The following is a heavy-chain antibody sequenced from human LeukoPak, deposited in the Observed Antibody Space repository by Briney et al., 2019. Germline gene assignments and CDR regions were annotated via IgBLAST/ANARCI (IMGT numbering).Heavy chain of an antibody. Sequence: GSLRLSCAASGFTVSGHPMSWVRQAPGKGLEWVSVIYRGGNTYYADSVKGRFTISTDNSKNTLYLQMNGLRAEDTAVYYCAKDGGLWVSAHWGDSWGRGTLVTVSS. CDR1: GFTVSGHP. V-gene: IGHV3-53*01. J-gene: IGHJ4*02. CDR3: AKDGGLWVSAHWGDS. CDR2: IYRGGNT. D-gene: IGHD7-27*01.